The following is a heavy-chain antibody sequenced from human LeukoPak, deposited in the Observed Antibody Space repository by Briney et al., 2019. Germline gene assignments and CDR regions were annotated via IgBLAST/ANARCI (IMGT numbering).Heavy chain of an antibody. V-gene: IGHV3-72*01. D-gene: IGHD1-1*01. CDR1: GFTFESYT. Sequence: GGSLRLSCAASGFTFESYTIHWVRQAPGKGLEWVGRIRNKARSYTTEYAASVKGRFTISRDDSKNSLWLQMNSLKTEDTAVYYCSRGYGTGTPDACDIWGQGTKVTVSS. CDR2: IRNKARSYTT. J-gene: IGHJ3*02. CDR3: SRGYGTGTPDACDI.